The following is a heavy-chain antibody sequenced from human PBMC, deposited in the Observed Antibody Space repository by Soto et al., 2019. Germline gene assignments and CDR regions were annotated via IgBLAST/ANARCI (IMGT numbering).Heavy chain of an antibody. CDR2: IKPDGSEI. CDR1: GFIFSKYW. Sequence: PGGSLRLSCTASGFIFSKYWMSWVRQAPGKGLEWVANIKPDGSEIYDVDSVRGRFTISRDNAKNSLYLQMNSLRVDDTAVYYCARDVPPGLDVWGKGTSVTVSS. J-gene: IGHJ6*04. CDR3: ARDVPPGLDV. V-gene: IGHV3-7*01.